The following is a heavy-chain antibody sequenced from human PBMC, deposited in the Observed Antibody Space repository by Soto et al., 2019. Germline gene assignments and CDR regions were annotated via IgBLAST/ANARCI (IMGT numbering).Heavy chain of an antibody. CDR3: AKDIGITNGVCYDH. D-gene: IGHD2-8*01. V-gene: IGHV3-9*01. J-gene: IGHJ4*02. CDR2: ISWNSGSI. Sequence: EVQLVESGGGLVQPGRSLRLSCAASGFTFDDYAMHWVRQAPGKGLEWVSGISWNSGSIGYADSVKGRFTISRDNAKNSLYLKMNSLRAEDTALYYCAKDIGITNGVCYDHWGQGTLVTVSS. CDR1: GFTFDDYA.